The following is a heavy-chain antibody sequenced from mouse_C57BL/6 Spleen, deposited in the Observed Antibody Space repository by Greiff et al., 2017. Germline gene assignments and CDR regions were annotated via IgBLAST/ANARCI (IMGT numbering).Heavy chain of an antibody. J-gene: IGHJ1*03. CDR1: GFTFSDYG. Sequence: EVKVVESGGGLVKPGGSLKLSCAASGFTFSDYGMHWVRQAPEKGLEWVAYISSGSSTIYYADTVKGRFTISRDNAKNTLFLQMTSLRSEDTAMYYGARGPIYYGNYGGYFDVWGTGTTVTVSS. D-gene: IGHD2-1*01. V-gene: IGHV5-17*01. CDR2: ISSGSSTI. CDR3: ARGPIYYGNYGGYFDV.